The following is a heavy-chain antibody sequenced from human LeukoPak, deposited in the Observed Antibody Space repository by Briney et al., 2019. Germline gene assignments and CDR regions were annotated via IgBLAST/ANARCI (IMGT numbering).Heavy chain of an antibody. V-gene: IGHV1-2*02. CDR3: ARDLRCYDYLDY. Sequence: APLKVSCKASLYLFTQFYIITVPQSPRPRVECLRCINLNSRVATSTQRFQCRVTMTRDTSISTAYVELSRLRSDDTAVFYCARDLRCYDYLDYWGQGTLVTVSS. D-gene: IGHD5-12*01. CDR1: LYLFTQFY. J-gene: IGHJ4*02. CDR2: INLNSRVA.